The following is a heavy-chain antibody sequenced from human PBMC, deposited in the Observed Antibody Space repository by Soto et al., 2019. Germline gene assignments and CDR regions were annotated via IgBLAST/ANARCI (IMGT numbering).Heavy chain of an antibody. CDR2: ISYDGGKK. CDR3: AKDAHGNYNFDY. V-gene: IGHV3-30*18. D-gene: IGHD1-7*01. J-gene: IGHJ4*02. CDR1: GFTFSDYG. Sequence: VQLVESGGGVVQSGRSLIVSCAASGFTFSDYGMHWVRQAPGKGLEWLAVISYDGGKKFYADAVKGRFTISRDNSKTTSYLQLNSLRPEDTAVYFCAKDAHGNYNFDYWGQGTLVTVSS.